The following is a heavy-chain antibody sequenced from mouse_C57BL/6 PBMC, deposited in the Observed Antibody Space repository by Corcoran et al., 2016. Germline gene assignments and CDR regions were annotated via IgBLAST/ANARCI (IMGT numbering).Heavy chain of an antibody. CDR3: ASNSSGYDFDY. Sequence: QIQLVQSGPELKKPGETVKISCKASGYTFTTYGMSWVKQAPGKGLKWMGWINTYSGVPTYADDFKGRFAFSLETSASTAYLQINNLKNEDTATYFCASNSSGYDFDYWGQGTTLTVSS. V-gene: IGHV9-3*01. J-gene: IGHJ2*01. CDR1: GYTFTTYG. D-gene: IGHD3-2*02. CDR2: INTYSGVP.